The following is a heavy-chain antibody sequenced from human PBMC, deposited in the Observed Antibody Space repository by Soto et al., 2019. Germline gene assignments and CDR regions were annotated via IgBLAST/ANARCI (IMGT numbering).Heavy chain of an antibody. CDR2: ISGSGGST. J-gene: IGHJ4*02. V-gene: IGHV3-23*01. CDR3: AKDTHIVVVTAIRY. CDR1: GFTFSSYA. Sequence: EVQLLESGGGLVQPGGSLRLSCAASGFTFSSYAMSWVRQAPGKGLEWVSAISGSGGSTYYADSVKGRFTISRDNSQNTLYLQMNSLRAEDTAVYYCAKDTHIVVVTAIRYWGQGTLVTVSS. D-gene: IGHD2-21*02.